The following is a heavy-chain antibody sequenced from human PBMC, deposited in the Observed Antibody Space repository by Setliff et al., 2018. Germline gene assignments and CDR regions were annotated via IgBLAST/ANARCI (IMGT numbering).Heavy chain of an antibody. Sequence: GESLKISCAASGFASSGYNMNWVRQAPGKGLEWVSSIDGTSSYIYYADSVKGRFSISRDTARNSLYLQMNNLRAEDTATYYCARLQPSLPDAFDIWGQGTMVTVSS. D-gene: IGHD5-18*01. V-gene: IGHV3-21*01. CDR3: ARLQPSLPDAFDI. CDR2: IDGTSSYI. CDR1: GFASSGYN. J-gene: IGHJ3*02.